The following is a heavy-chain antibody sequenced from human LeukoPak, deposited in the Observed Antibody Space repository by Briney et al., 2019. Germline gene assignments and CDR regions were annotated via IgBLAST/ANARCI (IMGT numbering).Heavy chain of an antibody. Sequence: PSETLSLTCAVYGGSFSGYYWSWIRQPPGKGLEWIGEINHSGSTNYNPSLKSRVIISVDTSKNQFSLKLSSVTAADTAVYYCARGIAVAGQRFDYWGQGTLVTVSS. CDR2: INHSGST. J-gene: IGHJ4*02. CDR1: GGSFSGYY. D-gene: IGHD6-19*01. V-gene: IGHV4-34*01. CDR3: ARGIAVAGQRFDY.